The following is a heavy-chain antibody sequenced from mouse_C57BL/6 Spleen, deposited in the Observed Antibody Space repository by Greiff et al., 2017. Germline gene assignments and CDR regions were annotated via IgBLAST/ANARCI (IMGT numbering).Heavy chain of an antibody. D-gene: IGHD3-3*01. V-gene: IGHV1-4*01. CDR2: INPSSGYT. CDR1: GYTFTSYT. Sequence: QVQLQQSGAELVRPGASVKMSCKASGYTFTSYTMHWVKQRPGQGLEWIGYINPSSGYTKYNQKFKDKATLTADKSSSTAYMQLSSLTSEDSAVYYCARGGLPYYFDYWGQGTTVTVSS. J-gene: IGHJ2*01. CDR3: ARGGLPYYFDY.